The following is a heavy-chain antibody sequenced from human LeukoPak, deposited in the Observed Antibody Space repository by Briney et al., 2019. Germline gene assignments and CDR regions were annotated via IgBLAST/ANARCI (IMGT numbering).Heavy chain of an antibody. J-gene: IGHJ6*02. Sequence: GGSLRLSCAASGFTFSSYWMHWVRQAPGKGLVWVSRINSDGSSTSYADSVKGRFTISRDNAKNTLYLQMNSLRAEDTAVYYCAKDGVYYDFWSGYYSGVGDVWGQGTTVTVSS. D-gene: IGHD3-3*01. CDR2: INSDGSST. CDR3: AKDGVYYDFWSGYYSGVGDV. CDR1: GFTFSSYW. V-gene: IGHV3-74*01.